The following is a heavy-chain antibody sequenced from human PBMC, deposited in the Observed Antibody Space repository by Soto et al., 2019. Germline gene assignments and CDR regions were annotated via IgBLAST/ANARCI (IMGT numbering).Heavy chain of an antibody. V-gene: IGHV3-15*07. D-gene: IGHD2-8*01. J-gene: IGHJ4*02. CDR3: AADRCLNAVCYLGWW. CDR1: GGNFSNAW. CDR2: IKSKTDGGTT. Sequence: EVQLVESGGGLVKPGGSLRLSCADSGGNFSNAWMNWVRQAPGKGLEWVGRIKSKTDGGTTDYAAPVKGRFTISSDDSKSTLYLQRNSRETEAAAVYYCAADRCLNAVCYLGWWWCQGTLVTVSS.